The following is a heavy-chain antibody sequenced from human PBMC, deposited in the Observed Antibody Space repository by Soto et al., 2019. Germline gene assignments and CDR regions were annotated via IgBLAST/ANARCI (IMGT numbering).Heavy chain of an antibody. D-gene: IGHD3-22*01. J-gene: IGHJ4*02. CDR2: IIPIFGTA. CDR3: AREDLAYYDSSSYYFDY. V-gene: IGHV1-69*13. Sequence: SVKVSCKASGGTFSSYAISWVRQAPGQGLEWMGGIIPIFGTANYAQKFQGRVTITADESTSTAYMELSSLRSEDTAVYYCAREDLAYYDSSSYYFDYWGQGTLVTVSS. CDR1: GGTFSSYA.